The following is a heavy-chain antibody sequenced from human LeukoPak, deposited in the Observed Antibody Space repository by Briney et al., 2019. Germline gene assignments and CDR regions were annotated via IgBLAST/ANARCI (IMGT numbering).Heavy chain of an antibody. Sequence: GWSLRLSCAASGFTFSNAWMSWVRQAPGKGLEWVGRIKSKTDGGTTDYAAPVKGRFTISRDDSKNTLYLQMNSLKTEDTAVYYCTTDTLVRGAQLDAFDIWGQGTMVTVSS. CDR1: GFTFSNAW. CDR2: IKSKTDGGTT. V-gene: IGHV3-15*01. CDR3: TTDTLVRGAQLDAFDI. J-gene: IGHJ3*02. D-gene: IGHD3-10*01.